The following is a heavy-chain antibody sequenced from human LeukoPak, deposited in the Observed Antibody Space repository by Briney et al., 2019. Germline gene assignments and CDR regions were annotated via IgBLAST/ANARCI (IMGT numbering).Heavy chain of an antibody. J-gene: IGHJ4*02. CDR1: GFTFSSYG. CDR2: IRYDGSNK. CDR3: AKEYAVAIVFDY. V-gene: IGHV3-30*02. Sequence: GGSLRLSCAASGFTFSSYGMHWVRHAPGKGLEWVAFIRYDGSNKYYADSVKGRFTISRDNSKNTLYLQMNSLRAEDTAVYYCAKEYAVAIVFDYWGQGTLVTVSS. D-gene: IGHD2-15*01.